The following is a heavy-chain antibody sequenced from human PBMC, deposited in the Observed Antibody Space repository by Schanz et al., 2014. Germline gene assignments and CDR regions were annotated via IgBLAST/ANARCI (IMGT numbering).Heavy chain of an antibody. CDR2: IKQDESER. CDR1: GFTFSTYW. CDR3: ARDKGGYYPFDY. J-gene: IGHJ4*02. D-gene: IGHD3-3*01. V-gene: IGHV3-7*01. Sequence: EVRLVESGGGLVKPGGSLRLSCAASGFTFSTYWMSWVRQAPGKGLEWVANIKQDESERSYVDSVKGRFTISRDNAKNSLYLQMNSLRAEDTAVYYCARDKGGYYPFDYWGQGTLVTVSS.